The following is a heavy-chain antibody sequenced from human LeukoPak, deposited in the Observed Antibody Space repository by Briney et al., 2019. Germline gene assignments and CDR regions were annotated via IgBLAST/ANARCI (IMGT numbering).Heavy chain of an antibody. J-gene: IGHJ6*04. V-gene: IGHV3-74*01. D-gene: IGHD3-10*02. Sequence: GVLRLSCAASGFTFSSTWMHWFRQGAGKGLVWVSRITSDGRTTSYADSVKGRFTISRDNAKNSLYLQMNSLRAEDTAVYYCAELGITMIGGVWGKGTTVTISS. CDR1: GFTFSSTW. CDR3: AELGITMIGGV. CDR2: ITSDGRTT.